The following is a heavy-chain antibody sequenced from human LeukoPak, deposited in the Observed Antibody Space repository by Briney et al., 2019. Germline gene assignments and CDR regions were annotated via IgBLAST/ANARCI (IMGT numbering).Heavy chain of an antibody. CDR2: ISYDGSNK. Sequence: GRSLRLSCVASGFTFSSYGMHWVRQAPGKGLEWVAVISYDGSNKYYEDSVKGRFTISRDNSKSTLYLQMNSLRAEDTAVYYCAKGYCSGGSCYSVGDFDYWGQGTLVTVSS. J-gene: IGHJ4*02. V-gene: IGHV3-30*18. CDR3: AKGYCSGGSCYSVGDFDY. CDR1: GFTFSSYG. D-gene: IGHD2-15*01.